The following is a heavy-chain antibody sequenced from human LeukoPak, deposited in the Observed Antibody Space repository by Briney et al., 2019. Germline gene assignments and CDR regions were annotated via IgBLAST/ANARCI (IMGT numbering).Heavy chain of an antibody. J-gene: IGHJ6*03. CDR3: ARVGGNSYYYSFLDV. D-gene: IGHD4-23*01. V-gene: IGHV4-4*07. Sequence: PSETLSLTCTVSGGSIISYYWSWIRQPAGKGLEYIGRIYSSGSTNYNPSLKSRVTISVDKSKNQFSLTLSSVTAADTAVYYCARVGGNSYYYSFLDVRGRGTMVTVSS. CDR1: GGSIISYY. CDR2: IYSSGST.